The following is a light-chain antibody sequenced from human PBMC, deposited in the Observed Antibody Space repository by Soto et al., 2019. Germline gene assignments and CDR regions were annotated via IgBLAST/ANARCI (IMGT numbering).Light chain of an antibody. V-gene: IGLV1-44*01. CDR1: NSNIGSNT. CDR2: SDN. Sequence: QSVLTQSPSASGTPGQRVTISCSGSNSNIGSNTVNWYQQFPGTAPKLLIYSDNQRPSGVPDRFSGSKSDTSASLAISGLQSEDEADYYCATWDDSLNGRIFGGGTKLTVL. CDR3: ATWDDSLNGRI. J-gene: IGLJ2*01.